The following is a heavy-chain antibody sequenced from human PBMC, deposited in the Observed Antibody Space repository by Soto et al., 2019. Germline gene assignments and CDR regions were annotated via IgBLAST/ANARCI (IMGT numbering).Heavy chain of an antibody. CDR2: ISYDGSNK. CDR3: ARGDQYYYGSGSYYPALYYYGMDV. J-gene: IGHJ6*02. D-gene: IGHD3-10*01. V-gene: IGHV3-30-3*01. CDR1: GFTFSSYA. Sequence: GGSLRLSCAASGFTFSSYAMHWVRQAPGKGLEWVAVISYDGSNKYYADSVKGRFTISRDNSKNTLYLQMNSLRAEDTAVYYCARGDQYYYGSGSYYPALYYYGMDVWGQGTTVTVSS.